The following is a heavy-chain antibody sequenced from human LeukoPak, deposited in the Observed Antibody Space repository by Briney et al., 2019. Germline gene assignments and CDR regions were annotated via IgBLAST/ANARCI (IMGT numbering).Heavy chain of an antibody. CDR2: IYHSGST. CDR1: GYSISSGCY. V-gene: IGHV4-38-2*02. J-gene: IGHJ4*02. CDR3: ARASRRGNYYDSSGLFFDY. Sequence: SETLSLTCTVSGYSISSGCYWGWIRQPPGKGLEWIGSIYHSGSTNYNPSLKSRVTISVDTSKNQFSLKLSSVTAADTAVYYCARASRRGNYYDSSGLFFDYWGQGTLVTVSS. D-gene: IGHD3-22*01.